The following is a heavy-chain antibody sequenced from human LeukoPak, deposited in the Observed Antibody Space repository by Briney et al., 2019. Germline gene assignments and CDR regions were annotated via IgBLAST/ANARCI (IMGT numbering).Heavy chain of an antibody. J-gene: IGHJ4*02. CDR3: ARRNDYDFWSGNQYDY. V-gene: IGHV4-39*01. Sequence: SETLSLTCSVSDGSISSRSHYWGWIRQSPGKGLEWIGSIYYSGTTFYNPSLQSRVSISVDTSRNEFSLRLNSVTAAGTAVYYCARRNDYDFWSGNQYDYWGLGTLVTVSS. D-gene: IGHD3-3*01. CDR1: DGSISSRSHY. CDR2: IYYSGTT.